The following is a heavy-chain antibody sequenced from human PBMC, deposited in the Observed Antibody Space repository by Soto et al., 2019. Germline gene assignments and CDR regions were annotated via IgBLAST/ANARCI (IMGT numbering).Heavy chain of an antibody. V-gene: IGHV3-73*01. D-gene: IGHD2-21*02. CDR1: GFAFSDSA. J-gene: IGHJ3*02. CDR2: IKDKGNNYAI. CDR3: TRHRMLWADHMTAAVSNDGFDI. Sequence: EVQLVESGGGLVQPGGSLKLSCVASGFAFSDSAIHWVRQSSGKGLAWVGRIKDKGNNYAIAYAASVTGRFTVSRDDSTNTAYLQIDGVKIEETAIYFCTRHRMLWADHMTAAVSNDGFDIWGQGTLVTVSS.